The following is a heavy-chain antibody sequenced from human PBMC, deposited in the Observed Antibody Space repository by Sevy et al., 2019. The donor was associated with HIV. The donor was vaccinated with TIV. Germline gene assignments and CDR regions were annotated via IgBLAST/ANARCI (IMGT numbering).Heavy chain of an antibody. J-gene: IGHJ6*03. Sequence: GGYLRLSCAASGFIFSNYAMHWVRQAPGKGLEWVAVISYDGNIKYYADSVKGRFTISRDNSKNTLYLQMNSLRAEDTAVYYCARGNSRYHYYYMDVWGKGTTVTVSS. D-gene: IGHD2-21*01. CDR3: ARGNSRYHYYYMDV. CDR1: GFIFSNYA. CDR2: ISYDGNIK. V-gene: IGHV3-30-3*01.